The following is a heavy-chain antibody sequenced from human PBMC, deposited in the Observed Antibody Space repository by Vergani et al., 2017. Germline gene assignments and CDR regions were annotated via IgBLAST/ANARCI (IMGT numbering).Heavy chain of an antibody. Sequence: QVQLVESGGGVVQPGRSLRLSCAASGFTFSSYGMHWVRQAPGKGLEWVAVISYDGSNKYYADSVKGRFTISRDNAKNSLYLQMNSLRAEDTAVYYCARDCSGGSCQYYGMDVWGQGTTVTVSS. D-gene: IGHD2-15*01. CDR3: ARDCSGGSCQYYGMDV. V-gene: IGHV3-30*03. CDR1: GFTFSSYG. CDR2: ISYDGSNK. J-gene: IGHJ6*02.